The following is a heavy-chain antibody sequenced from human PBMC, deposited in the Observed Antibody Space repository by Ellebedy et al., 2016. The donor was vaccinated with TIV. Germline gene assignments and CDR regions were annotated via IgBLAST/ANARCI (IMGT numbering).Heavy chain of an antibody. D-gene: IGHD3-3*01. Sequence: GESLKISCAASGFSLSDYYLAWIRQVPGKGLEWVSYISSNGSYTKHADSVKGRFTISRDNVKNSLALQMNSLRVADTAVYYCARGRPTYYDFWSGYYNWFDPWGQGTLVTVSS. CDR1: GFSLSDYY. J-gene: IGHJ5*02. CDR2: ISSNGSYT. CDR3: ARGRPTYYDFWSGYYNWFDP. V-gene: IGHV3-11*06.